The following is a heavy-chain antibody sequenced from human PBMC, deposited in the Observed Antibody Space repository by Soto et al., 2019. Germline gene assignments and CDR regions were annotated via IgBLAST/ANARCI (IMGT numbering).Heavy chain of an antibody. V-gene: IGHV1-8*01. CDR2: MNPNSGNT. Sequence: QVQLVQSGAEVKKPGASVKVSCKASGYTFTSYDINWVRQATGQGLEWMGWMNPNSGNTGYAQKFQGRVTMTRNTSLSTAYMELSSLRSEDTAVYYCARGRTYYDSSGYYYGPWGQGTLVTVSS. CDR1: GYTFTSYD. J-gene: IGHJ5*02. D-gene: IGHD3-22*01. CDR3: ARGRTYYDSSGYYYGP.